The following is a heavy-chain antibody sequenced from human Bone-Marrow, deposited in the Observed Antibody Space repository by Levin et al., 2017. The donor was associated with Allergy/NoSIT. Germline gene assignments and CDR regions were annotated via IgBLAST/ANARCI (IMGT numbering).Heavy chain of an antibody. CDR3: AKGRRPFCTSTSCYPDN. J-gene: IGHJ4*02. CDR2: ILYDGSNE. Sequence: LSLTCAASGFAFASHAMHWVRQAPGKGLEWMAIILYDGSNEYYADSEKGRFTISRDNSNNTLYLQLDSLRPEDTAVYYCAKGRRPFCTSTSCYPDNWGQGTLVTVSS. D-gene: IGHD2-2*01. V-gene: IGHV3-30*18. CDR1: GFAFASHA.